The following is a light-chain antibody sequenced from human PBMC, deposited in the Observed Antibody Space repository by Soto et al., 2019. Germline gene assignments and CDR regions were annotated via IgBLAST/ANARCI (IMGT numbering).Light chain of an antibody. J-gene: IGKJ3*01. V-gene: IGKV1D-12*01. CDR3: QQANAFPPFT. CDR1: QDISTW. Sequence: DIQMTQSPSSVSASVGDRITSTCRASQDISTWLAWYQQKPGRAPKLLIYAASSLQSGVPSRFSGNASGTEFTLTICSLQPEDFATYYCQQANAFPPFTFGPGTKVDI. CDR2: AAS.